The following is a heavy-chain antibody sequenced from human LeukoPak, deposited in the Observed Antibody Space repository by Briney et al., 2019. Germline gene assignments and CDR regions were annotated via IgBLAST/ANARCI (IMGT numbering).Heavy chain of an antibody. CDR3: AKGAAVVGATAFDI. J-gene: IGHJ3*02. Sequence: PGGSLRLSCAASGFTFSSYGMHWVRQAPGKGLEWVAVISYDGSNKYYADSVKGRFTISRDNSKNTLYLQMNSLRAEDTAVYYCAKGAAVVGATAFDIWGQGTMVTVSS. V-gene: IGHV3-30*18. CDR2: ISYDGSNK. CDR1: GFTFSSYG. D-gene: IGHD1-26*01.